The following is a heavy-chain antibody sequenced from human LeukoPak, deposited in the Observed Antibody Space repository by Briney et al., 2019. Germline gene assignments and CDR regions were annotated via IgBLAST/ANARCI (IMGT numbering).Heavy chain of an antibody. CDR2: INHSGST. CDR1: GGSFSGYY. V-gene: IGHV4-34*01. J-gene: IGHJ4*02. Sequence: SETLSLTCAVYGGSFSGYYWSWIRQPPGKGLEWIGEINHSGSTNYNPSLKSRVTISVDTSKNQFSLKLSSVTAADTAVYYCFSVATTNVPTTYCGGDCYSYYFDYWGQGTLVTVSS. CDR3: FSVATTNVPTTYCGGDCYSYYFDY. D-gene: IGHD2-21*02.